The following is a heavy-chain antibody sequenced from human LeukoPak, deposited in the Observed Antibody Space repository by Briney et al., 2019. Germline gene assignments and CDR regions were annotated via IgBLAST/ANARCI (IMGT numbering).Heavy chain of an antibody. V-gene: IGHV4-61*02. Sequence: PSQTLSLTCTVSGGSISSGSYYWSWIRQPAGKGLEWIGRIYTSGSTNYNPSLKSRVTISVDTSKNQFSLKLSSVTAADTAVYYYASDCSSTSCYNYYYMDVWGKGTTVTVSS. CDR2: IYTSGST. CDR3: ASDCSSTSCYNYYYMDV. J-gene: IGHJ6*03. CDR1: GGSISSGSYY. D-gene: IGHD2-2*02.